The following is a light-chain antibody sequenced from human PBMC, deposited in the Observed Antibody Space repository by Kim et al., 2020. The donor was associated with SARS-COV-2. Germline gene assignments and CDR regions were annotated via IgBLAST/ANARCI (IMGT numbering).Light chain of an antibody. J-gene: IGLJ3*02. CDR1: TGAVTSGHY. Sequence: PEATVTLPCGSSTGAVTSGHYPYWFQQKPGQAPRTLIYHATNKHPWTPARFSGSLLGDKAALTLSGAQPEDEAYYYCLLYYSGSWLFGGGTQLTVL. CDR2: HAT. V-gene: IGLV7-46*01. CDR3: LLYYSGSWL.